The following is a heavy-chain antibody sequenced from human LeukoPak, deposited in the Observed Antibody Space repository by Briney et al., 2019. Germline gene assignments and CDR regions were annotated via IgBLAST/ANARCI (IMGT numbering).Heavy chain of an antibody. V-gene: IGHV3-23*01. CDR1: GFTFSSYA. CDR2: ISASGGST. J-gene: IGHJ5*02. Sequence: PGGSLRPSCAASGFTFSSYAMIWVRQAPGKGLAWVSTISASGGSTYYADSVKGRFTISRDNSKNTLYLQMNSLRAEDTAVYYCAKRLQFDPWGQGTLVTVSS. CDR3: AKRLQFDP.